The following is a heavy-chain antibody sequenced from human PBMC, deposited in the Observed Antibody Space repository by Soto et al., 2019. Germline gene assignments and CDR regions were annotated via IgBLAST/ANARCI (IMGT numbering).Heavy chain of an antibody. CDR2: ISSSGSYI. V-gene: IGHV3-21*01. D-gene: IGHD2-2*01. Sequence: EVQLVESGGGLVKPGGSLRLSCAASGFTFSSYSMNWVRQAPGKGLEWVSSISSSGSYIYYADSVKGRFTISRDNAKNSLYLQMNSLRAEDTAVYYCARGKDIVVVPAAMWGPWFDPWGQGTLVTVSS. CDR1: GFTFSSYS. J-gene: IGHJ5*02. CDR3: ARGKDIVVVPAAMWGPWFDP.